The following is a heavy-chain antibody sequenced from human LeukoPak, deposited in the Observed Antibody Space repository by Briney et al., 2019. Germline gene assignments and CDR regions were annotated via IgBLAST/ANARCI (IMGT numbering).Heavy chain of an antibody. CDR3: ARTPRYCSGGSCHSYYYYGMDV. CDR1: GYSFTSYW. V-gene: IGHV5-51*01. D-gene: IGHD2-15*01. CDR2: IYPGDSDT. J-gene: IGHJ6*02. Sequence: GESLKISCKGSGYSFTSYWIGWVRQMPGKGLEWMGIIYPGDSDTRYSPSFQGQVTISADKSISTAYLQWSSLKASDTAMYYCARTPRYCSGGSCHSYYYYGMDVWGQGTTVTVSS.